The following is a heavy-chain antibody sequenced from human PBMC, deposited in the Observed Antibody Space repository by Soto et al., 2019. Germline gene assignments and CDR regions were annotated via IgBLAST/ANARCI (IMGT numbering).Heavy chain of an antibody. V-gene: IGHV4-30-2*01. CDR3: AREDSGAFFDS. Sequence: PSETLSLTCAVSGGSIISGGYSWSWIRQPPGKGLEWIGYIYSGTTHYNPSLESRVTIAMDRSKNQVSLSLKSVTAADTAVYYCAREDSGAFFDSWGQGTPVTVSS. D-gene: IGHD2-15*01. CDR2: IYSGTT. J-gene: IGHJ4*02. CDR1: GGSIISGGYS.